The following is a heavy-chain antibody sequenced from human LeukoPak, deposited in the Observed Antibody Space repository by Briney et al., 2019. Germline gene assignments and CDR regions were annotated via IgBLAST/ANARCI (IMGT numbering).Heavy chain of an antibody. J-gene: IGHJ5*02. CDR2: INHSGST. CDR1: GGSISSYY. CDR3: ARKRGYSGYDTKNWFDP. D-gene: IGHD5-12*01. Sequence: SETLPLTCTVSGGSISSYYWSWIRQPPGKGLEWIGEINHSGSTNYNPSLKSRVTISVDTSKNQFSLKLSSVTAADTAVYYCARKRGYSGYDTKNWFDPWGQGTLVTVSS. V-gene: IGHV4-34*01.